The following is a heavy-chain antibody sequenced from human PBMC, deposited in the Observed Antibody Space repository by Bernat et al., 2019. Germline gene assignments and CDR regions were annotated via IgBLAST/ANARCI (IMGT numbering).Heavy chain of an antibody. CDR3: AKCCYDSSSSPPWCWYFDL. CDR1: GGSINNRDYY. CDR2: IFYNGNT. J-gene: IGHJ2*01. Sequence: QVQLQESGPGLVEPSQTLSLTCTVSGGSINNRDYYWSWIRQPPGKGLEWIGYIFYNGNTYYNPSLKCRVTISVDTSKNQFSLNLNSVTAADTAVYYCAKCCYDSSSSPPWCWYFDLWGRGTLVTVSS. V-gene: IGHV4-30-4*01. D-gene: IGHD3-10*01.